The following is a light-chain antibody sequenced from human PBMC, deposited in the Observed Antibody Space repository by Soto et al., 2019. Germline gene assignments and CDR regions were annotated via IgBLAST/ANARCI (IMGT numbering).Light chain of an antibody. V-gene: IGKV3-11*01. J-gene: IGKJ1*01. CDR2: GAS. Sequence: EIVMTQSPATLSVSPGERATLSCRASQSVSSDLAWYQQKSGQAPRLLIYGASKRATGIPARFSGSGSGTDFTLTISSLEPEDFAVYYCQQRSNWPGTFGQGTKVDIK. CDR1: QSVSSD. CDR3: QQRSNWPGT.